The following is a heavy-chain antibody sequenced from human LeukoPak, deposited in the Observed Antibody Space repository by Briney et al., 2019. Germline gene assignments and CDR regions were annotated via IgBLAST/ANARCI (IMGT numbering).Heavy chain of an antibody. CDR2: IKQDGSKK. CDR3: TRVGYIDEGIDY. CDR1: GFPFSSYW. D-gene: IGHD5-24*01. V-gene: IGHV3-7*04. Sequence: GGSLRLSCVASGFPFSSYWMTWVRQAPGKGLEWVANIKQDGSKKSYVDSVKGRFTISRDNAKNSLYLQMNSLRAEDTAIYYCTRVGYIDEGIDYWGQGTLATVSS. J-gene: IGHJ4*02.